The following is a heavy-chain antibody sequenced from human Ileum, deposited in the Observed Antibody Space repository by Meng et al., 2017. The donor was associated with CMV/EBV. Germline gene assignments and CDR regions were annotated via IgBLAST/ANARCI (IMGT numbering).Heavy chain of an antibody. CDR3: TTDSPVRRSSP. V-gene: IGHV3-15*01. D-gene: IGHD2-2*01. CDR1: GFTFSIAW. Sequence: EASGFTFSIAWMTWVRQAPGKGLEWVGRIKSKSDGGTADYAAPVKGRFTISRDDSKNTLYLQMNSLKTEDTAVYYCTTDSPVRRSSPWGQGTLVTVSS. CDR2: IKSKSDGGTA. J-gene: IGHJ5*02.